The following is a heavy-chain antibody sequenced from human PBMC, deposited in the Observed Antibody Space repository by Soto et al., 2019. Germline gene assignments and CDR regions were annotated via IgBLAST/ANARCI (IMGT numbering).Heavy chain of an antibody. Sequence: PGGSLRLSCAASGFTFSSYSMNWVRQAPGKGLEWVSYISSSSSTIYYADSVEGRFTISRDNAKNSLYLQMNSLRDEDTAVYYCAREAAAGYLNWFDPWGQGTLVTVSS. V-gene: IGHV3-48*02. D-gene: IGHD6-13*01. CDR1: GFTFSSYS. CDR3: AREAAAGYLNWFDP. J-gene: IGHJ5*02. CDR2: ISSSSSTI.